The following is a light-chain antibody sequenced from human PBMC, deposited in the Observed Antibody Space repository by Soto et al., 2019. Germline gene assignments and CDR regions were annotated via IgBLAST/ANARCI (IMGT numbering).Light chain of an antibody. J-gene: IGKJ1*01. CDR1: QSVSSN. CDR3: QQYNNWPLT. CDR2: GAS. V-gene: IGKV3-15*01. Sequence: IVMTQSPATLSVSPGERATLSCRASQSVSSNLAWYQQKPGQAPWLLIYGASTRATGIPARFSGSGSGTEFTLTISSLQSEDFAVYYCQQYNNWPLTFGQGTKV.